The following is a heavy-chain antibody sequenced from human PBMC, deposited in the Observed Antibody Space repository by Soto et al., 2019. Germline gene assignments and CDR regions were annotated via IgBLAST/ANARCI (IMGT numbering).Heavy chain of an antibody. Sequence: SCKASGYTFTSYFMQWVRQAPGQGLEWVGIINPTDGSSTSYADSVKGRFIISRDNAKNTLYLQMNSLRAEDMAVYYCVRDDFGVGMDYWGLGTLVTVSS. J-gene: IGHJ4*02. CDR3: VRDDFGVGMDY. D-gene: IGHD3-3*01. CDR1: GYTFTSYF. V-gene: IGHV3-74*01. CDR2: INPTDGSST.